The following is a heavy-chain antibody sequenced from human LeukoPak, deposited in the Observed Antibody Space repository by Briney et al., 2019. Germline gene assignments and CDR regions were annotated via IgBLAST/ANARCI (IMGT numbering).Heavy chain of an antibody. Sequence: ETLSLTCTVSGGSISSGDYYWSWIRQPPGKGLEWVANIKKDGSEKYCVDSVKGRFTISRDNAKNSMYLQMNSLRAEDMAVYYCARGQYYYDTSGYNVFYFDYWGPGTLVTVSS. CDR3: ARGQYYYDTSGYNVFYFDY. V-gene: IGHV3-7*01. CDR1: GGSISSGDYY. CDR2: IKKDGSEK. D-gene: IGHD3-22*01. J-gene: IGHJ4*02.